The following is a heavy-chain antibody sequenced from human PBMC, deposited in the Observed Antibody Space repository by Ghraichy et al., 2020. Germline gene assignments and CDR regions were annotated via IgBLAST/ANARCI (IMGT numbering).Heavy chain of an antibody. CDR1: GFSFNDYT. CDR2: ITSGGTYI. J-gene: IGHJ4*02. V-gene: IGHV3-21*01. Sequence: GGSLRLSCTASGFSFNDYTMNWVRQAPGKGLEWVSSITSGGTYIYYSDSVKGRFTISRDNAKNSLFLQMNSLRAEDTAVYYCASATYYSAGSGFYWGQGTLVTVSS. CDR3: ASATYYSAGSGFY. D-gene: IGHD3-22*01.